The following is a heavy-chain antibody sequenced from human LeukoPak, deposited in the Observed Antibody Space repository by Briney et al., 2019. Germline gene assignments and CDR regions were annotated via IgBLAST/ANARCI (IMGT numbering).Heavy chain of an antibody. CDR1: GYTFTGYY. CDR3: ARDYSVGFDY. D-gene: IGHD1-26*01. V-gene: IGHV1-2*02. Sequence: GASVKVSCKASGYTFTGYYMHWVGQAPGQGLEWMGWINPNSGGTNYAQKFQGRVTMTRDTSISTAYMELSRVRSDDTAVYYCARDYSVGFDYWGQGTLVTVSS. CDR2: INPNSGGT. J-gene: IGHJ4*02.